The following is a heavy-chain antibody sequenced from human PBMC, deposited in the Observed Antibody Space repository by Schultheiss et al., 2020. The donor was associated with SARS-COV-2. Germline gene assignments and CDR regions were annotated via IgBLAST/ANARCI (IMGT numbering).Heavy chain of an antibody. CDR3: AREWYSSSDFGMDV. CDR2: IDYSGST. D-gene: IGHD6-6*01. J-gene: IGHJ6*02. CDR1: GGSISSYY. Sequence: SETLSLTCTVSGGSISSYYWSWIRQPPGEGLEWIGDIDYSGSTYYNPSLKSRVTISVDTSKNQFSLKLSSVTAADTAVYYCAREWYSSSDFGMDVWGQGTTVTVSS. V-gene: IGHV4-59*12.